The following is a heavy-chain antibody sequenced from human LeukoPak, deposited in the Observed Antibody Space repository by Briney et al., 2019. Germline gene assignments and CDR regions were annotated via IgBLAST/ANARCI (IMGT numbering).Heavy chain of an antibody. D-gene: IGHD1-14*01. Sequence: GGSLRLSCAASGFTFSSYAMSWVRQAPGKGLEWVSAIISGSGVSTYYADSVKGRFTISRDNSKNTLYLQMNSLRAEDTAVYYCAKMYNYYYYGMDVWGQGTPVTVSS. J-gene: IGHJ6*02. CDR3: AKMYNYYYYGMDV. CDR2: IISGSGVST. V-gene: IGHV3-23*01. CDR1: GFTFSSYA.